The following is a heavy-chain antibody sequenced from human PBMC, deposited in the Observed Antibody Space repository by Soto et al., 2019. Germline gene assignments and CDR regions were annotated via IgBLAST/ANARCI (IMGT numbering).Heavy chain of an antibody. D-gene: IGHD6-19*01. CDR2: INHSGST. V-gene: IGHV4-34*01. CDR1: GGSFGGYY. Sequence: PSETLSLTCAVYGGSFGGYYWSWIRQPPGKGLEWIGEINHSGSTNYNPSLKSRVTISVDTSKNQLSLKLSSVTAADSAVYYWARDNLAVQGALDLWGQGTLVTVSS. J-gene: IGHJ5*02. CDR3: ARDNLAVQGALDL.